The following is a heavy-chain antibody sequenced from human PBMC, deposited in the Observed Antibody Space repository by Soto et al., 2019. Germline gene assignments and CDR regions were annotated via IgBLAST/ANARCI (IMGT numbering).Heavy chain of an antibody. D-gene: IGHD1-7*01. CDR1: GGSFTSNNW. Sequence: SDTLSLTCAVSGGSFTSNNWRTWVRQPPGQGLEWIGEIYRTGSTNYNPSLKSRVTISLDKSENQFSLKVTSLTAADTAVYYCASRDPGTSVDYWGQGTLVTVSS. CDR3: ASRDPGTSVDY. J-gene: IGHJ4*02. CDR2: IYRTGST. V-gene: IGHV4-4*02.